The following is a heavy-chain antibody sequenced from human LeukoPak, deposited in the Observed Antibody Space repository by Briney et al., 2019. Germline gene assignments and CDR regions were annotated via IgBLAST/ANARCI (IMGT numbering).Heavy chain of an antibody. CDR1: GFTFSDYY. Sequence: GSLRLSCAASGFTFSDYYMSWIRQAPGKGLEWVSYISSGSTIYYADSVKGRFTISRDNAKNSLYLQMNSPRAEDTAVYYCARAWGEDWGQGTLVTVSS. CDR2: ISSGSTI. V-gene: IGHV3-11*04. D-gene: IGHD3-16*01. J-gene: IGHJ4*02. CDR3: ARAWGED.